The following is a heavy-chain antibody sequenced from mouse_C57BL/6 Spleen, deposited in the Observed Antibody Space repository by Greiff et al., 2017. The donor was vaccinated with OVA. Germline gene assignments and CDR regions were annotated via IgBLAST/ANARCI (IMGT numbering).Heavy chain of an antibody. J-gene: IGHJ2*01. V-gene: IGHV1-55*01. CDR2: IYPGSGST. CDR1: GYTFTSYW. CDR3: ARRGPIYYGTYYFDY. D-gene: IGHD2-1*01. Sequence: QVHVKQPGAELVKPGASVKMSCKASGYTFTSYWITWVKQRPGQGLEWIGDIYPGSGSTNYNEKFKSKATLTVDTSSSTAYMQLSSLTSEDSAVYYCARRGPIYYGTYYFDYWGQGTTLTVSS.